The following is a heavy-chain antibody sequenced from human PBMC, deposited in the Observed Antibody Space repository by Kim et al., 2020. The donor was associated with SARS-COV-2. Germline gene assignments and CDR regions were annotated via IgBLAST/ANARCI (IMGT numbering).Heavy chain of an antibody. CDR2: ISSSSSYI. CDR1: GFTFSSYS. CDR3: ARDRMGSGSYPGDNWFDP. D-gene: IGHD1-26*01. J-gene: IGHJ5*02. Sequence: GGSLRLSCAASGFTFSSYSMNWVRQAPGKGLEWVSSISSSSSYIYYADSVKGRFTISRDNAKNSLYLQMNSLRAEDTAVYYCARDRMGSGSYPGDNWFDPWGQGTLVTVSS. V-gene: IGHV3-21*04.